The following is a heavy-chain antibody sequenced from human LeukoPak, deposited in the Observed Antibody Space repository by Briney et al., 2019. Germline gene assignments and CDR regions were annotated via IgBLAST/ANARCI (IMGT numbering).Heavy chain of an antibody. D-gene: IGHD3-3*01. CDR1: GFTFSDYY. Sequence: GGSLRLSCAASGFTFSDYYMSWIRQAPGKGLEWVSYISSSGSTIYYADSVKGRFTISRDNAKNSLYLQMNSLRAEDTAVYYCARSGGPLYYDFWSGYPSDAFDIWGQGTMVTVSS. V-gene: IGHV3-11*01. J-gene: IGHJ3*02. CDR3: ARSGGPLYYDFWSGYPSDAFDI. CDR2: ISSSGSTI.